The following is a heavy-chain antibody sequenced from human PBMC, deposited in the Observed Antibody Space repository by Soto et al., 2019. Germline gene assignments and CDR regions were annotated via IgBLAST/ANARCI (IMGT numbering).Heavy chain of an antibody. CDR3: ARDGHSSGGPRIYYFDY. V-gene: IGHV1-8*01. D-gene: IGHD6-19*01. CDR1: GYTFTSYD. J-gene: IGHJ4*02. CDR2: MNPNSGNT. Sequence: ASVKVSCKASGYTFTSYDINWVRQATGQGLEWMGWMNPNSGNTGYAQKFQGRVTMTRNTSISTDYMELSSLRSDDTAVYYCARDGHSSGGPRIYYFDYWGQGTLVTVSS.